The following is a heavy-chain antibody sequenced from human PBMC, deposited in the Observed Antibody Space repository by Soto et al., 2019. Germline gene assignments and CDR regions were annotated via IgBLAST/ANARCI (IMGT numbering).Heavy chain of an antibody. D-gene: IGHD3-3*01. Sequence: PGGSLRLSCAASGFTFSSYAMSWVRQAPGKGLEWVSAISGSGGSTYYADSVKGRFTISRDNSKNTLYLQMNSLRAEDTAVYYCAKVRDFWSGYYQKYYYYYMDVWGKGTTVTVSS. CDR2: ISGSGGST. V-gene: IGHV3-23*01. CDR1: GFTFSSYA. J-gene: IGHJ6*03. CDR3: AKVRDFWSGYYQKYYYYYMDV.